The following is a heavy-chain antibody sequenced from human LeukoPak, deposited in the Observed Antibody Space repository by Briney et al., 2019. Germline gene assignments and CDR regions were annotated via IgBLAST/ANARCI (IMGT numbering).Heavy chain of an antibody. CDR1: GFTFSDYA. Sequence: GGSLRLSCAASGFTFSDYAMTWIRQAPGKGLEWVSTISGSGISTYFADSVKGRFTISRDNSRNTLFLQMDSLRAEDTALFYCAKGDNNILTGYYNSYDSWGQGTLVTVSS. J-gene: IGHJ4*02. CDR3: AKGDNNILTGYYNSYDS. V-gene: IGHV3-23*01. D-gene: IGHD3-9*01. CDR2: ISGSGIST.